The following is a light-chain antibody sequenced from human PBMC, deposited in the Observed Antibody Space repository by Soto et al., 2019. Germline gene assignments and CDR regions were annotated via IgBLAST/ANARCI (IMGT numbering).Light chain of an antibody. V-gene: IGLV2-14*01. Sequence: QSVLAQPASVSGSPGQSISISCTGDTIGVSGFTYVSWYQQHPGRAPRLIIYEVSHRPSGISNRFSGSKSDKSATLTISGLQAEDEADYYCSSVSNSTTPGLFGGGTKLTVL. J-gene: IGLJ2*01. CDR1: TIGVSGFTY. CDR2: EVS. CDR3: SSVSNSTTPGL.